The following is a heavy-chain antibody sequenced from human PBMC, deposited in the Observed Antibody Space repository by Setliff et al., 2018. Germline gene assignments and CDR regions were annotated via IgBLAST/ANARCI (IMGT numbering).Heavy chain of an antibody. CDR2: IYYSGIT. Sequence: PSETLSLTCTVSGDSISTSYWSWIRQSPGRRLEWIGYIYYSGITKYSPSLNGRVTISADTSKNQFSLTLTSVTAADTAVYYCARDSGYYLYYFDYWGQGTLVTVSS. D-gene: IGHD3-22*01. CDR3: ARDSGYYLYYFDY. CDR1: GDSISTSY. V-gene: IGHV4-59*01. J-gene: IGHJ4*02.